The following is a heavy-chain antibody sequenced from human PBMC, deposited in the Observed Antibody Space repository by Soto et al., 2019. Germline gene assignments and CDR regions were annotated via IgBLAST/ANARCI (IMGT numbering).Heavy chain of an antibody. Sequence: SETLSLTCAVSGGSISSSNWWSWVRQPPGKGLEWIGEIYHSGSTNYNPSLKSRVTISVDKSKNQFSLKLSSVTAADTAVYYCASIAAAGLNDFEYWGQGTLVTVSS. J-gene: IGHJ4*02. V-gene: IGHV4-4*02. CDR1: GGSISSSNW. CDR2: IYHSGST. D-gene: IGHD6-13*01. CDR3: ASIAAAGLNDFEY.